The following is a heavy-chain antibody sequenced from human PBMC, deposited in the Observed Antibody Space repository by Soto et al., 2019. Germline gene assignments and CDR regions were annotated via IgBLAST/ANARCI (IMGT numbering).Heavy chain of an antibody. CDR3: ARDPCGDCFAWYFDH. J-gene: IGHJ2*01. D-gene: IGHD2-21*02. Sequence: QVHLVESGGGVVQPGRSLTLSCTASGITFSSFAVHWVRQSPGKGLEWVAAISYDGPTKFYADSVKGRFSISRDNSKNTLYLQMNSLSGEDTAVYYCARDPCGDCFAWYFDHWGHGTLVTVSS. CDR2: ISYDGPTK. V-gene: IGHV3-30-3*01. CDR1: GITFSSFA.